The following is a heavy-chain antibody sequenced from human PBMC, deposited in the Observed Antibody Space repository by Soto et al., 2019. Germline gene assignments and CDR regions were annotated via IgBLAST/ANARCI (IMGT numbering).Heavy chain of an antibody. D-gene: IGHD3-22*01. CDR2: VYRTGST. CDR1: GGSISTSNW. V-gene: IGHV4-4*02. J-gene: IGHJ5*02. Sequence: PSETLSLTCAVSGGSISTSNWWSWVRQPPGKGLEWIGEVYRTGSTNYNPSLESRVTVSIDKSKNQFSLKLNSVTAADTAVYYCARRRYYDSSGYYFSGWFDPWGQGTLVTVSS. CDR3: ARRRYYDSSGYYFSGWFDP.